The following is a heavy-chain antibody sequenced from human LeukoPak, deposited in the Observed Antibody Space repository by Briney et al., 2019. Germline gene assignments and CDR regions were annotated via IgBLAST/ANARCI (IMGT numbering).Heavy chain of an antibody. V-gene: IGHV4-59*08. CDR2: IYYSGST. Sequence: SETLSLTCTVSGGSISSYYWSWIRQPPGKGLEWIGYIYYSGSTNYNPSLRSRVTISVDTSKNQFSLKLSSVTAADTAVYYCARHGLESIALTGTLNYWGQGTLVTVSS. CDR1: GGSISSYY. J-gene: IGHJ4*02. CDR3: ARHGLESIALTGTLNY. D-gene: IGHD6-19*01.